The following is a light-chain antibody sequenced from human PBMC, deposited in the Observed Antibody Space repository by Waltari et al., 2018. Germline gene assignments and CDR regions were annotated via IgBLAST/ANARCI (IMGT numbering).Light chain of an antibody. J-gene: IGKJ1*01. CDR1: QSVSRT. CDR3: QKYGTLPAT. V-gene: IGKV3-20*01. CDR2: DAS. Sequence: EIVLTQSPGALSLSLGARATLSSRASQSVSRTLAWYQQKPGQAPRLLIYDASTRATGIPDRFSGSGSGTDFSLTISRLEPEDFAVYYCQKYGTLPATFGQGTKVEIK.